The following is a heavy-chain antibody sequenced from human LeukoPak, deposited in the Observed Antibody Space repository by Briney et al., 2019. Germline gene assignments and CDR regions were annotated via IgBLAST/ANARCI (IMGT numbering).Heavy chain of an antibody. CDR1: GFAVSSNY. CDR3: ARIDHYDFWSRGEVDY. J-gene: IGHJ4*02. D-gene: IGHD3-3*01. Sequence: PGGSLRLSCAASGFAVSSNYMSWVRQAPGKGLEWVSVIYSGGSTYYADSVKGRFTISRDNAKNSLYLQMNSLRAEDTAVYYCARIDHYDFWSRGEVDYWGQGTLVTVSS. CDR2: IYSGGST. V-gene: IGHV3-53*01.